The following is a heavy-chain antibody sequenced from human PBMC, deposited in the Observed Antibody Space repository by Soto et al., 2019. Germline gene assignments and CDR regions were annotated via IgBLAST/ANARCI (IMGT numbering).Heavy chain of an antibody. CDR2: ISYDGSNK. J-gene: IGHJ4*02. D-gene: IGHD5-12*01. Sequence: GGSLRLSCAASGFTFSSYAMHWVRQAPGKGLEWVAVISYDGSNKYYADSVKGRFTISRDNSKNTLYLQMNSLRAEDTAVYYCARGVGGYDYRGSSQFHSHLDYWGQGTLVTVSS. CDR3: ARGVGGYDYRGSSQFHSHLDY. V-gene: IGHV3-30-3*01. CDR1: GFTFSSYA.